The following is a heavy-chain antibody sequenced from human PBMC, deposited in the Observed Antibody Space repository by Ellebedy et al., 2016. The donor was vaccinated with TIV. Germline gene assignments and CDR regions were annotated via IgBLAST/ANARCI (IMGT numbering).Heavy chain of an antibody. J-gene: IGHJ4*02. CDR3: TSLSPIYGYDFDY. Sequence: GGSLRLXXAASGFTFSGSAMHWVRQASGKGLEWVGRIRSKANSYATAYAASVKGRFTISRDDSKNTAYLQMNSLKTEDTAVYYCTSLSPIYGYDFDYWGQGTLVTVSS. V-gene: IGHV3-73*01. D-gene: IGHD5-18*01. CDR2: IRSKANSYAT. CDR1: GFTFSGSA.